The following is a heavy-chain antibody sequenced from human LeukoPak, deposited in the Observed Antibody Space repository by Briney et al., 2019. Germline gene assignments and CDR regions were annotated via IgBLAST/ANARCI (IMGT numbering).Heavy chain of an antibody. Sequence: SQTLSLTCAVSGGSISSGGYSWSWIRQPPGKGLEWIGYIYHSGSTYYNPSLKSRVTISVDRSKNQFSLKLSSVTAADTAVYYCARLTYCSSTSCYYFDYWGQGTLVTVSS. J-gene: IGHJ4*02. CDR3: ARLTYCSSTSCYYFDY. CDR1: GGSISSGGYS. D-gene: IGHD2-2*01. V-gene: IGHV4-30-2*01. CDR2: IYHSGST.